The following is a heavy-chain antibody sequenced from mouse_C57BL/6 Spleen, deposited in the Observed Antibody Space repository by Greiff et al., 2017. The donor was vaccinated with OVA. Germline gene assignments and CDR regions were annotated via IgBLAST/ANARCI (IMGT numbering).Heavy chain of an antibody. Sequence: QVQLQQPGAELVRPGTSVKLSCKASGYTFTSYWMHWVKQRPGQGLEWIGVIDPSDSYTNYNQKFKGKATLTVDTSSSTAYMQLSSLTSEDAAVYYCARGGAQDYWGQGTTLTVSS. D-gene: IGHD3-2*02. CDR1: GYTFTSYW. V-gene: IGHV1-59*01. CDR2: IDPSDSYT. CDR3: ARGGAQDY. J-gene: IGHJ2*01.